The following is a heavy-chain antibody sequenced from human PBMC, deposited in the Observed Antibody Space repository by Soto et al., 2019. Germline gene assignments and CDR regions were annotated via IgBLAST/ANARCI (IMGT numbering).Heavy chain of an antibody. CDR1: GFTFSSYS. V-gene: IGHV3-21*04. CDR3: ARGSSPTELDY. CDR2: ISSSSYI. J-gene: IGHJ4*02. Sequence: GGSLRLSCAASGFTFSSYSMNWVRQAPGKGLEWVSSISSSSYIYYADSVKGRFTISRDNAKNSLYLQMNSLRAEDTAVYYCARGSSPTELDYWGQGTLVTVSS. D-gene: IGHD4-17*01.